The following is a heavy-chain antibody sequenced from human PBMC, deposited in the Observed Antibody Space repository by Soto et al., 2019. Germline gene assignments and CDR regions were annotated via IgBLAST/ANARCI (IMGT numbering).Heavy chain of an antibody. J-gene: IGHJ6*02. CDR2: INSDGSST. Sequence: GGSLRLSCAASGFAFSSYWMHWVRQAPGKGLVWVSRINSDGSSTSYADSVKGRFTISRDNAKNTLYLQMNSLRAEDTAVYYCARAKGYYGMDVWGQGTTVTVSS. V-gene: IGHV3-74*01. CDR1: GFAFSSYW. CDR3: ARAKGYYGMDV.